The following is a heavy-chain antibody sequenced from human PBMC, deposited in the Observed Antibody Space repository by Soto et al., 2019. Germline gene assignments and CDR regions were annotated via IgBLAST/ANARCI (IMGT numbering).Heavy chain of an antibody. CDR3: ARGRYCLTGRCFPNWFDS. CDR1: GDSISNLDYF. D-gene: IGHD7-27*01. J-gene: IGHJ5*01. Sequence: PSETLSLTCPVSGDSISNLDYFWAWIRQPPGQALEYIGYIYKRATTYYNPSFESRVAISVDTSKSQFSLNVTSVTAADTAVYFCARGRYCLTGRCFPNWFDSWGQGALVTV. V-gene: IGHV4-30-4*01. CDR2: IYKRATT.